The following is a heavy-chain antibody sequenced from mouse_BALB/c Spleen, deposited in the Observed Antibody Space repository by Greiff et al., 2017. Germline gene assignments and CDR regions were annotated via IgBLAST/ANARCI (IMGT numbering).Heavy chain of an antibody. CDR1: GYTFTDYA. Sequence: VQLQQSGAELVRPGVSVKISCKGSGYTFTDYAMHWVKQSHAKSLEWIGVISTYYGDASYNQKFKGKATMTVDKSSSTAYMELARLTSEDSAIYYGAREGLRRAMDYWGQGTSVTVSS. D-gene: IGHD2-4*01. CDR3: AREGLRRAMDY. J-gene: IGHJ4*01. CDR2: ISTYYGDA. V-gene: IGHV1S137*01.